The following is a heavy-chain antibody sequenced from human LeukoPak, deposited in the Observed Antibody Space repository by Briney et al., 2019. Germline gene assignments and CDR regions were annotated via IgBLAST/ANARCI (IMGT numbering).Heavy chain of an antibody. Sequence: GGSLRLSCTPSGFPFSSYSMNWVRQAPGKGLEWVSFISSSSSTVYYADSVKGRFTISRDYAKNSLSLQMNSLRVEDTAVYYCARTSGSGSYVYYFDSWGQGTLVTVSS. V-gene: IGHV3-48*04. CDR3: ARTSGSGSYVYYFDS. CDR2: ISSSSSTV. CDR1: GFPFSSYS. J-gene: IGHJ4*02. D-gene: IGHD3-10*01.